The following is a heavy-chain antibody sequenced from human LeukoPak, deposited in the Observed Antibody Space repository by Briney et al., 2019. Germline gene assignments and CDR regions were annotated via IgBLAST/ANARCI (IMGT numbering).Heavy chain of an antibody. CDR2: ISAYNGNT. J-gene: IGHJ4*02. D-gene: IGHD3-3*01. CDR1: GYTFISYG. Sequence: ASVKVSCKASGYTFISYGISWVRQAPGQGLEWMGWISAYNGNTNYAQKLQGRVTMTTDTSTSTAYMELRSLRSDDTAVYYCARSLRFLEWLFVDGFGYWGQGTLVTVSS. V-gene: IGHV1-18*01. CDR3: ARSLRFLEWLFVDGFGY.